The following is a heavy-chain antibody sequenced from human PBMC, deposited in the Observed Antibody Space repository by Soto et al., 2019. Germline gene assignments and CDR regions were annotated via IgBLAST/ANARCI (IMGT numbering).Heavy chain of an antibody. V-gene: IGHV3-23*01. CDR2: ISGSGGST. CDR3: AKDCGYGYPKGMDV. Sequence: VGSLILSCTASEFTFRSYAMSWVRPAPGKGLEWVSAISGSGGSTYYADSVKGRFTISRDNSKNTLYLQMNSLRAEDTAVYYCAKDCGYGYPKGMDVWGQGTTVTVS. CDR1: EFTFRSYA. J-gene: IGHJ6*02. D-gene: IGHD5-18*01.